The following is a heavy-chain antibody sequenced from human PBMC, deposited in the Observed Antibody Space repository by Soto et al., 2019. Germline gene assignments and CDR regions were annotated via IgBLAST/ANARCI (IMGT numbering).Heavy chain of an antibody. Sequence: GSLRLSCAASGFTFSHHWMDWVRQAPGKGLVWVSRINADGTSTGYADSVRGRLTVSRDNAKNTLYLQMNSLRAEDTAVYFCARDVAGGPDYWGQGTLVTVSS. CDR3: ARDVAGGPDY. J-gene: IGHJ4*02. D-gene: IGHD2-15*01. CDR2: INADGTST. CDR1: GFTFSHHW. V-gene: IGHV3-74*01.